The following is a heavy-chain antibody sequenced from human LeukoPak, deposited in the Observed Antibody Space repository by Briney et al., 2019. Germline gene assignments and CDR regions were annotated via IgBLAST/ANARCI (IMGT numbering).Heavy chain of an antibody. CDR1: GFTFKSYS. V-gene: IGHV3-21*05. D-gene: IGHD6-13*01. CDR2: ISSTSGDM. CDR3: TRRNIAPAGDYQYNYMDV. Sequence: GGSLRLSCAASGFTFKSYSMNWVRQAPGKGLEWVAFISSTSGDMFYADSVKGRFTISRDNAKNSLYLQMDSLRDEDTAVYYCTRRNIAPAGDYQYNYMDVWGKGTTVTVSS. J-gene: IGHJ6*03.